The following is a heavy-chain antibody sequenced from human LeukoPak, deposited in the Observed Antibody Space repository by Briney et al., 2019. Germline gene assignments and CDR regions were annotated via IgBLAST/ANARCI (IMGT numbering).Heavy chain of an antibody. V-gene: IGHV3-21*01. D-gene: IGHD6-13*01. CDR1: GFTFSSYS. CDR3: ARWDSRDYYYYMDV. CDR2: ISSSSSYI. Sequence: GGSLRLSCAASGFTFSSYSMNWVRQAPGKGLEWVSSISSSSSYIYYADSVKGRFTISRGNAKNSLYLQMNSLRAEDTAAYYCARWDSRDYYYYMDVWGKGTTVTVSS. J-gene: IGHJ6*03.